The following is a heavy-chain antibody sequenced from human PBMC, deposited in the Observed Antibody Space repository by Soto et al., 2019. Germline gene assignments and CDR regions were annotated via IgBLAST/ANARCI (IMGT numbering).Heavy chain of an antibody. D-gene: IGHD1-7*01. CDR1: GGSISRGY. Sequence: PSETLSLTCNVSGGSISRGYWSWLRRPPGKGLEWIGSIYYTGSTNYNPSLKSRVIMSVDTSKNQFSLRLSSVIAADTAVYYCARDRELGFCDSWGQGALVTVSS. J-gene: IGHJ5*01. CDR2: IYYTGST. CDR3: ARDRELGFCDS. V-gene: IGHV4-59*01.